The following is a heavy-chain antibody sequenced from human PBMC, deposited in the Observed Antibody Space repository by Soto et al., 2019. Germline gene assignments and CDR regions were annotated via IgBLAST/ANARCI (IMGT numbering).Heavy chain of an antibody. V-gene: IGHV4-34*01. Sequence: SETLSLTCAVYGGSFSGYYWSWIRQPPGKGLEWIGEINHSGSTNYNPSLKSRVTISVDTSKNQFSLKLSSVTAADTAVYYCARFDLGAAMDYWGQGTLVTVS. J-gene: IGHJ4*02. CDR3: ARFDLGAAMDY. CDR2: INHSGST. D-gene: IGHD2-2*01. CDR1: GGSFSGYY.